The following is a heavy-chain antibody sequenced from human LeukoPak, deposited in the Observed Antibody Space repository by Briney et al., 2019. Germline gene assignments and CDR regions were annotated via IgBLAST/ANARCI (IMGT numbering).Heavy chain of an antibody. V-gene: IGHV1-18*01. CDR3: GRSGSGSAFDI. Sequence: ASVKVSCKASGYTFSNYGISWVRQAPGQGREWKGWISAYNGNTNYAQKLQRRVPMTTHTSTSTAYMELRSLRSDDTAVYYCGRSGSGSAFDIWSQGTMVTVSS. CDR2: ISAYNGNT. J-gene: IGHJ3*02. D-gene: IGHD3-3*01. CDR1: GYTFSNYG.